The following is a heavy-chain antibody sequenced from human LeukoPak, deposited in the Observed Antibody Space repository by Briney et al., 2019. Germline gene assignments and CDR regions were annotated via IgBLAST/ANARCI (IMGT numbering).Heavy chain of an antibody. V-gene: IGHV4-59*01. J-gene: IGHJ3*02. CDR3: ARDKDYFDSGGAFDI. CDR1: GGSIRSSY. Sequence: SETLSLTCTVSGGSIRSSYWIWIRQPPGNALEWTAYIYYSGSTNYIPSLKSRVTMSVDTSKNQFSLKLSSVTAADTAVYYCARDKDYFDSGGAFDIWGQGRMVTVSS. CDR2: IYYSGST. D-gene: IGHD3-22*01.